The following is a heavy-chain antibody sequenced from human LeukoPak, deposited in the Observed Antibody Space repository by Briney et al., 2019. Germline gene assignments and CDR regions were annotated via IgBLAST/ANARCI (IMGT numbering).Heavy chain of an antibody. CDR1: GFTFSKYG. J-gene: IGHJ4*02. D-gene: IGHD6-19*01. Sequence: GGSLRLSCAASGFTFSKYGMSWVRQAPGKGPEWVSATSGSADNTYYADSVKGRFTISRDNSKNSLYLQMNSLRAEDTALYYCAKDPALYSSGWPDYWGQGTLVTVSS. CDR2: TSGSADNT. V-gene: IGHV3-23*01. CDR3: AKDPALYSSGWPDY.